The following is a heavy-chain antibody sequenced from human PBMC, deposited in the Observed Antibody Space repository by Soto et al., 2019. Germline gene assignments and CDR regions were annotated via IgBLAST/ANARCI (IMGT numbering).Heavy chain of an antibody. CDR3: ARDNRVNYDFWSGYDEFDY. J-gene: IGHJ4*02. D-gene: IGHD3-3*01. CDR1: GYTFTSYY. CDR2: INPSGGST. V-gene: IGHV1-46*03. Sequence: QVQLVQSGAEVKKPGASVKVSCKASGYTFTSYYMHWVRQAPGQGLEWMGIINPSGGSTSYAQKFQGRVTMTRDTSTSTVYMELSSLRSEDTAVYYCARDNRVNYDFWSGYDEFDYWGQGTLVTVSS.